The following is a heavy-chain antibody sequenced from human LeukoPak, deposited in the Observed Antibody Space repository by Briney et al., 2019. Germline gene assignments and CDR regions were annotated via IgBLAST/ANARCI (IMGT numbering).Heavy chain of an antibody. CDR3: ARGTGYCSGGSCYWPFDI. CDR2: IYYSGST. D-gene: IGHD2-15*01. V-gene: IGHV4-59*01. J-gene: IGHJ3*02. CDR1: GGSISSYY. Sequence: SETLSLTCSVSGGSISSYYWSWIRQPPGKGLEWIGYIYYSGSTNYNPSLKSRVTISVDTSKNHFSLKLSSATAADTAVYYCARGTGYCSGGSCYWPFDIWAKGQWSPSLQ.